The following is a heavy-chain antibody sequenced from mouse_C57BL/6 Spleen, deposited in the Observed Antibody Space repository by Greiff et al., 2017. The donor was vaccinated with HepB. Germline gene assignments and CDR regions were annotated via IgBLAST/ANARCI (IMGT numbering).Heavy chain of an antibody. J-gene: IGHJ4*01. D-gene: IGHD2-14*01. CDR2: IDPENGDT. Sequence: VQLQQSGAELVRPGASVKLSCTASGFNIKDDYMHWVKQRPEQGLEWIGWIDPENGDTEYASKFQGKATITADTSSNTAYLQLSSLTSEDTAVYYCTTLGVRRLYYAMDYWGQGTSVTVSS. V-gene: IGHV14-4*01. CDR3: TTLGVRRLYYAMDY. CDR1: GFNIKDDY.